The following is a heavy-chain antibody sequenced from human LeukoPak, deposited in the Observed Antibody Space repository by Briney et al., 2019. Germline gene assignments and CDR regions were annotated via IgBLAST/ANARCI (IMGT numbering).Heavy chain of an antibody. D-gene: IGHD6-13*01. CDR3: AKGSKAAAGSRPYNWFDP. Sequence: GGSLRLSCAASGFTFSSYAMSWGRQAPGKGLEWVSAISGSGGSTYYADSVKGRFTISRDNSKNTLYLQMNSLRAEDTAVYYCAKGSKAAAGSRPYNWFDPWGQGTLVTVSS. V-gene: IGHV3-23*01. J-gene: IGHJ5*02. CDR2: ISGSGGST. CDR1: GFTFSSYA.